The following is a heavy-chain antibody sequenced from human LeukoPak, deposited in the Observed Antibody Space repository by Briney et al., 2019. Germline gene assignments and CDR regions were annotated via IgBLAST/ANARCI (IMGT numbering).Heavy chain of an antibody. CDR3: ARVNLGQLLYWYFDL. J-gene: IGHJ2*01. V-gene: IGHV4-59*01. Sequence: SETLSLTCAVSDGSISTFYWSWIRQPPGKGLEWIGYTHYSGTTYYNPSLKSRVTMSVNTSKHQFFLEMTSVTAADTAVYYCARVNLGQLLYWYFDLWGRGTLVTVSS. D-gene: IGHD4-23*01. CDR2: THYSGTT. CDR1: DGSISTFY.